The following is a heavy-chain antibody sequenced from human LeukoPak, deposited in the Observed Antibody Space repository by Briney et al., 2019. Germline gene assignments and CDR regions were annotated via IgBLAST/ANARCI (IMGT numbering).Heavy chain of an antibody. Sequence: ASVKVSCKASGGTFSSYAISWVRQAPGQGLEWMGGIIPIFGTANYAQKFQGRVTITADEPTSTAYMELSSLRSEDTAVYYCARGHYGGNSASDYWGQGTLVTVSS. CDR1: GGTFSSYA. D-gene: IGHD4-23*01. CDR2: IIPIFGTA. CDR3: ARGHYGGNSASDY. V-gene: IGHV1-69*13. J-gene: IGHJ4*02.